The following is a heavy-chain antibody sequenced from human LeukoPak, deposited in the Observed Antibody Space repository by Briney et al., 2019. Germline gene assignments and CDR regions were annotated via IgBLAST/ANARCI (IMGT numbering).Heavy chain of an antibody. J-gene: IGHJ4*02. CDR1: GYTFIGYY. CDR2: INPQSGVT. CDR3: ARVLMLVAARPYYFDY. V-gene: IGHV1-2*02. Sequence: ASVKVSCKTSGYTFIGYYMHWVRQAPGQGLEWMGWINPQSGVTNFAQKFQGRVALTTDTSISTADMELRRLTSDDAAVYYCARVLMLVAARPYYFDYWGQGTLVTVSS. D-gene: IGHD2-15*01.